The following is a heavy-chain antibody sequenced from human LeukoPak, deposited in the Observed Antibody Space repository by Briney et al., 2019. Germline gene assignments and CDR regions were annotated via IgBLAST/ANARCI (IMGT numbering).Heavy chain of an antibody. CDR3: ARGGMTIFGVVIGRAFDY. V-gene: IGHV4-34*01. CDR2: INHSGST. D-gene: IGHD3-3*01. CDR1: GGSFSGYY. J-gene: IGHJ4*02. Sequence: PSETLSLTCAVYGGSFSGYYWSWIRQPPGKGLEWIGEINHSGSTNYNPPLKSRVTISVDTSKNQFSLKLSSVTAADTAVYYCARGGMTIFGVVIGRAFDYWGQGTLVTVSS.